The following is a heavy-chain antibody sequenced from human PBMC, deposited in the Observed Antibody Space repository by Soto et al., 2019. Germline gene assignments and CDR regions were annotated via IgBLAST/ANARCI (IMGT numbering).Heavy chain of an antibody. V-gene: IGHV3-74*01. CDR3: ARGPSGGRITMVRGVSWFDP. D-gene: IGHD3-10*01. CDR2: INSDGSST. CDR1: GFTFSSYG. Sequence: EVQLVESGGGLVQPGGSLRLSCEASGFTFSSYGMHWVRQAPGKGLVWVSRINSDGSSTSYADSVKGRFTISRDNAKNTLYLQRSSLRAEDKAVYYCARGPSGGRITMVRGVSWFDPWGQGTLVTVSS. J-gene: IGHJ5*02.